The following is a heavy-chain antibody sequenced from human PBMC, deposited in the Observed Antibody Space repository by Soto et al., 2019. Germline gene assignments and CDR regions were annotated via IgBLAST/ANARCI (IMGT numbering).Heavy chain of an antibody. CDR1: GDSISSGGFP. CDR2: VYRTGAT. V-gene: IGHV4-30-2*06. D-gene: IGHD2-2*01. J-gene: IGHJ6*02. Sequence: QLQLQESGSGLVETAQTLSLTCIVSGDSISSGGFPWTWSRQSTGKGLEWIGYVYRTGATSYNPSLESRASISVGTSRNQFSLKLMSVTPADSAVYFCARDSYAMSSFALDVWGRGTAVTVSS. CDR3: ARDSYAMSSFALDV.